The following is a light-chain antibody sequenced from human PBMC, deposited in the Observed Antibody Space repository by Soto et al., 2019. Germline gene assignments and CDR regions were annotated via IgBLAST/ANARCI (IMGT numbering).Light chain of an antibody. CDR2: AAS. CDR1: QSISGK. CDR3: QQSYSRVT. V-gene: IGKV1-39*01. J-gene: IGKJ1*01. Sequence: DIQVTQSPSSLSASVGDTVTITCRTSQSISGKLSWYQQIPGKAPKLLLYAASRLQSGVPSRFSASGSGTEFTLTISSLHPDDFASYYCQQSYSRVTFGQGTKVEIK.